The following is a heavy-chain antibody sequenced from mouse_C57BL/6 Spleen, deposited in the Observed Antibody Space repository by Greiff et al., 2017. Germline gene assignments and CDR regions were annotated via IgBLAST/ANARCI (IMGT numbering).Heavy chain of an antibody. J-gene: IGHJ2*01. V-gene: IGHV1-19*01. CDR1: GYTFTDYY. CDR3: ARDYYGSSYFDD. Sequence: VQLQQSGPVLVKPGASVKMSCKASGYTFTDYYMNWVKQSHGKSLEWIGVINPYNGGTSYNQKFKGKATLTVDKSSSTAYMELNSLTSEDSAVYYCARDYYGSSYFDDWGQGTTLTVSS. D-gene: IGHD1-1*01. CDR2: INPYNGGT.